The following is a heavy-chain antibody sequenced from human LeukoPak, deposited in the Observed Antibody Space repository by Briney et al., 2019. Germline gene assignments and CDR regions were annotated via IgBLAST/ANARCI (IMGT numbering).Heavy chain of an antibody. CDR1: GGSFSGYY. CDR3: AGHLRYLDY. J-gene: IGHJ4*02. D-gene: IGHD3-9*01. Sequence: PSETLSLTCTVSGGSFSGYYWSWIRQPPGKGLEWIGEINHSGSTNYNPSLKSRVTISVDTSKNQFSLKLSSVTAADTAVYYCAGHLRYLDYWGQGTLVTVSS. V-gene: IGHV4-34*01. CDR2: INHSGST.